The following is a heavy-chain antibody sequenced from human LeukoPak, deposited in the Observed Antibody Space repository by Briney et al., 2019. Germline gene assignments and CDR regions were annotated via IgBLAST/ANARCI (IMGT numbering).Heavy chain of an antibody. J-gene: IGHJ4*02. CDR2: INHSGGT. CDR1: GGSFSGYY. Sequence: KSSETLSLTCAVYGGSFSGYYWSWIRQPPGKGLEWIGEINHSGGTNYNPSLKSRVTISVDTSKNQFSLKLSSVTAADTAVYYCARPQWHTIAAAGTGYFDYWGQGTLVTVSS. CDR3: ARPQWHTIAAAGTGYFDY. D-gene: IGHD6-13*01. V-gene: IGHV4-34*01.